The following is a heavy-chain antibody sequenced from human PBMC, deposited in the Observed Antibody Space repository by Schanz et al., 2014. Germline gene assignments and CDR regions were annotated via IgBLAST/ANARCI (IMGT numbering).Heavy chain of an antibody. CDR1: GFTFRSYG. D-gene: IGHD3-3*02. Sequence: LMESGGGVVRPGRSVRLSCVASGFTFRSYGMHWVRQAPGKGLEWVAGISGSGGSTDYADSVKGRFTISRDNSKNTLYLQMNSLQTDDTAVYYCFSMHYGNSVYWGQGTLVTVSS. CDR3: FSMHYGNSVY. V-gene: IGHV3-23*01. CDR2: ISGSGGST. J-gene: IGHJ4*02.